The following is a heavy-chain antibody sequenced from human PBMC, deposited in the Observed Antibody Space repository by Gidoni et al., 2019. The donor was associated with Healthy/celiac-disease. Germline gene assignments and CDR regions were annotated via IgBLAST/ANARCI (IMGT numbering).Heavy chain of an antibody. J-gene: IGHJ5*02. Sequence: QVQLVQSGAEVKQPGASVKVSCKASGYTFTSYSMHWVRQAPGQGLEWMGIINPSGGSTSYAQKFQGRVTMTRDTSTSTVYMELSSLRSEDTAVYYCARGDYYYDSSGYDPTGVFDPWGQGTLVTVSS. V-gene: IGHV1-46*01. CDR2: INPSGGST. D-gene: IGHD3-22*01. CDR3: ARGDYYYDSSGYDPTGVFDP. CDR1: GYTFTSYS.